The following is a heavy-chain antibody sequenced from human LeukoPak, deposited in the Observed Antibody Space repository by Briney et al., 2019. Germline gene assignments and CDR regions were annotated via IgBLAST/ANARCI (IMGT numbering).Heavy chain of an antibody. D-gene: IGHD6-19*01. CDR2: IKQDGSVK. CDR3: ARKGLGWLIYYFDY. CDR1: GFTFSSYW. J-gene: IGHJ4*02. Sequence: GGSLRLSCAASGFTFSSYWMSWVRQAPGKGLEWVANIKQDGSVKYYVDSVKGRFTISRDNAKNSLYLQMNNLRAEDTAVYYCARKGLGWLIYYFDYWGQGTLVTVSS. V-gene: IGHV3-7*01.